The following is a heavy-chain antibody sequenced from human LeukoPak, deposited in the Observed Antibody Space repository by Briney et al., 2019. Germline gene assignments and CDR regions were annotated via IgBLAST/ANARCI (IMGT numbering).Heavy chain of an antibody. J-gene: IGHJ6*02. Sequence: SETLSLTCTVSGGSISSYYWSWIRQPAGKGLEWIGRIYTSGSTNYNPSLKSRVTMSVDTSKNQFSLKLSSVTAADTAVYYCARDQRQWLVLAGVYYYYGMDVWGQGTTVTVSS. CDR1: GGSISSYY. V-gene: IGHV4-4*07. CDR2: IYTSGST. D-gene: IGHD6-19*01. CDR3: ARDQRQWLVLAGVYYYYGMDV.